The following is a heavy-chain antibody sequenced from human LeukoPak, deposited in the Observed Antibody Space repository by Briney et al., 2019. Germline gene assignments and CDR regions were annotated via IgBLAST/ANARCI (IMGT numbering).Heavy chain of an antibody. D-gene: IGHD6-19*01. CDR2: VNGYNGNT. CDR3: ARGGNGWFFDD. CDR1: GYSFTNYG. J-gene: IGHJ4*02. Sequence: GASVKVSCKASGYSFTNYGISWVRQAPGQGLEWVGWVNGYNGNTNYAQKVQDRVTMTTDTSTCTAYMELRSLRSDDTAVYYCARGGNGWFFDDWGQGTLVTVSS. V-gene: IGHV1-18*01.